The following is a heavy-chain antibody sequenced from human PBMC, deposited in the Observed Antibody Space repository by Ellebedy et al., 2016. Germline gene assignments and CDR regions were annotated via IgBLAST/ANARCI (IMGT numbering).Heavy chain of an antibody. CDR1: GLTLDHFL. V-gene: IGHV3-23*01. J-gene: IGHJ4*02. CDR3: RQGQYADY. CDR2: INADSDDT. Sequence: GGSLRLXCVVSGLTLDHFLMSWVRQAPGKALESFSTINADSDDTRLADSVKGLFTVSRDNPRKTVYLRMNRLRVEDTARYYCRQGQYADYWGQGTLVTVSA. D-gene: IGHD5-24*01.